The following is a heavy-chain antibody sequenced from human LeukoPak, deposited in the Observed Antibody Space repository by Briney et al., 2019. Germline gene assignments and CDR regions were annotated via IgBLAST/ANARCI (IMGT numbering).Heavy chain of an antibody. J-gene: IGHJ4*02. CDR1: GGSISSYY. CDR2: IYYSGST. D-gene: IGHD3-10*01. V-gene: IGHV4-59*01. CDR3: ARVRGNPSNYYFDY. Sequence: SETLSLTCTVSGGSISSYYWSWIRQPPGKGLEWIGYIYYSGSTNYNLSLKSRVTISVDTSKNQFSLKLSSVTAADTAVYYCARVRGNPSNYYFDYWGQGTLVTVSS.